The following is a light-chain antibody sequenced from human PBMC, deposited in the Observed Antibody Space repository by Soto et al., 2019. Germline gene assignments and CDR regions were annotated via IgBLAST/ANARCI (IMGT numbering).Light chain of an antibody. CDR2: DAS. CDR1: QDITNY. Sequence: DIQMTQSPSSLSASVRDRVTITCQASQDITNYLSWYQQKPGKAPELLIYDASNLETRVPSRFSGSGSGTDFTFTISSLQPEDTATYYCQQYDDLPFTFGPGTNVDIK. CDR3: QQYDDLPFT. V-gene: IGKV1-33*01. J-gene: IGKJ3*01.